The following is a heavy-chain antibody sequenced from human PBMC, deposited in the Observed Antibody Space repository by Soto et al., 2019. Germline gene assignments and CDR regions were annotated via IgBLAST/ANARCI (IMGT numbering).Heavy chain of an antibody. J-gene: IGHJ5*02. CDR3: AKVVPKTGYYYDSSGYYYEA. Sequence: PGGSLRLSCAASGFTFSSYAMSWVRQAPGKGLEWVSAISGSGGSTYYADSVKGRFTISRDNSKNTLYLQMNSLRAEDTAVYYCAKVVPKTGYYYDSSGYYYEAWGQGTLVTVLL. CDR2: ISGSGGST. D-gene: IGHD3-22*01. V-gene: IGHV3-23*01. CDR1: GFTFSSYA.